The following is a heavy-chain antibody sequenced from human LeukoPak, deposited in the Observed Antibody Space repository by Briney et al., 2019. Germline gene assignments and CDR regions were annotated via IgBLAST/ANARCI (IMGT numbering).Heavy chain of an antibody. CDR2: INPNSGGT. CDR3: ARGCSSTSCCYWYGY. J-gene: IGHJ4*02. Sequence: ASVKVSCKASGYTFTGYYMHWVRQAPGQGLEWMGRINPNSGGTNYAQKFQGRVTMTRDTSISTAYMELSRLRSDDTAVYYCARGCSSTSCCYWYGYWGQGTLVTVSS. CDR1: GYTFTGYY. D-gene: IGHD2-2*01. V-gene: IGHV1-2*06.